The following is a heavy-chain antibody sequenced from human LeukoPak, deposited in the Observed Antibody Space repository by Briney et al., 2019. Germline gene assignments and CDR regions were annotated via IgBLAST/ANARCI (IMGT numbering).Heavy chain of an antibody. D-gene: IGHD6-13*01. CDR2: IWYDGSNK. J-gene: IGHJ4*02. V-gene: IGHV3-33*01. CDR3: ARGISSWYSTFDY. Sequence: GGSLRLSCAASGFTFSSYGMHWVRQAPGKGLEWVGVIWYDGSNKYYADSVKGRFTISRDNSKNTLYLQMNSLRAEDTGVYYCARGISSWYSTFDYWRQGTLVTVSS. CDR1: GFTFSSYG.